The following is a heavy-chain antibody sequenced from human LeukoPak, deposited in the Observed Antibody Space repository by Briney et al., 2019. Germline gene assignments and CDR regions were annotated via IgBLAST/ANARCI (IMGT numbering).Heavy chain of an antibody. D-gene: IGHD2-2*01. CDR3: ARDGAMWNAFDI. V-gene: IGHV3-21*01. J-gene: IGHJ3*02. Sequence: GGSLRLSCAASGFTFSSYSMNWVRQAPGKGLEWVSSISSSSSYIYYADSVKGRFTISRDNAKNSLYLQMNSLRAEDTAVYYCARDGAMWNAFDIWGQGTMVTVSS. CDR2: ISSSSSYI. CDR1: GFTFSSYS.